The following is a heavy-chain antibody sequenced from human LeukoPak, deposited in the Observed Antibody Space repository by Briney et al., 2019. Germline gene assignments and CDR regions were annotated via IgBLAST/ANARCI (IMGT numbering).Heavy chain of an antibody. CDR1: GDSVFSNSS. V-gene: IGHV6-1*01. CDR3: VRGGQGDGHSADEGFDI. CDR2: TYYRSKWYN. J-gene: IGHJ3*02. D-gene: IGHD5-18*01. Sequence: SQTLSLTCAISGDSVFSNSSWNWIRQSPSRGLGWLGRTYYRSKWYNDYGVSVKSRININPDTSKNHFSLQLSSVTPEDTAVYYCVRGGQGDGHSADEGFDIWGQGTMVTVS.